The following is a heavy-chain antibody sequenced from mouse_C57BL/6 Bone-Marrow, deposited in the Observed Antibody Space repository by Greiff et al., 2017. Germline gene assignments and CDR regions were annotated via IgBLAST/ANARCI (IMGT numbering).Heavy chain of an antibody. J-gene: IGHJ1*03. CDR3: TNGLLRYFDV. D-gene: IGHD2-3*01. CDR1: GFNIKDDY. V-gene: IGHV14-4*01. Sequence: EVKLQESGAELVRPGASVKLSCTASGFNIKDDYMHWVKQRPEQGLEWIGWIDPENGDTEYASKFQGKATITADTSSNTAYLQHSSLTSEDTAVYYCTNGLLRYFDVWGTGTTVTVSS. CDR2: IDPENGDT.